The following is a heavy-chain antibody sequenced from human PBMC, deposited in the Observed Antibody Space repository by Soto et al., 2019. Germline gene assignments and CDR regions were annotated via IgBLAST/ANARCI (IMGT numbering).Heavy chain of an antibody. J-gene: IGHJ6*02. CDR3: AKDRVGANYYYGMDV. Sequence: GGSLRLSCAASRFTFSYYAMHWIRQAPGKGLEWVSAISGSGGSTYYADSVKGRFTISRDNSKNTLYLQMNSLRAEDTAVYYCAKDRVGANYYYGMDVWGQGTTVTVSS. CDR2: ISGSGGST. CDR1: RFTFSYYA. D-gene: IGHD1-26*01. V-gene: IGHV3-23*01.